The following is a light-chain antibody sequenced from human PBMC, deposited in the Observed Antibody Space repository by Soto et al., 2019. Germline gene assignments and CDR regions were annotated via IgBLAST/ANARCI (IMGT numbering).Light chain of an antibody. CDR3: ELADTFPIP. V-gene: IGKV1D-12*01. CDR1: QGISRS. J-gene: IGKJ5*01. CDR2: AAS. Sequence: QMTQSPSSVSASVGERFTISCQASQGISRSLAWYQQKPGKAPKLLIHAASSLQSGVPSRFSGSGFGTDFTLTISSLQPEDSAIYYCELADTFPIPFGQGTRLEI.